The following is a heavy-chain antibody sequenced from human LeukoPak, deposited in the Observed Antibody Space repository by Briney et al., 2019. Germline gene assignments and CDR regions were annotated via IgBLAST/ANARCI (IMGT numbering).Heavy chain of an antibody. CDR2: ISSSSRHI. Sequence: PGGSLRLSCAASEFSFSKYSMNWVRQALGKGLEWVSSISSSSRHISYADSVKGRFTISRDNAKNSLYLQMNSLRAEDTAVYYCARDYYVSGGYGGGFGMDVWGQGTTVTVSS. D-gene: IGHD3-10*01. CDR1: EFSFSKYS. J-gene: IGHJ6*02. CDR3: ARDYYVSGGYGGGFGMDV. V-gene: IGHV3-21*01.